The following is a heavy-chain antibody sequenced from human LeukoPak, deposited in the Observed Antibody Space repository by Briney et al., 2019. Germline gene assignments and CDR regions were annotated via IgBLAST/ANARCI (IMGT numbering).Heavy chain of an antibody. D-gene: IGHD5-18*01. J-gene: IGHJ4*02. V-gene: IGHV3-30-3*01. Sequence: PGGSLKLSCAASGFTFSSYAMHWVRQAPGRGLEWGAVISYDGTNKYYADSVKGRFTISRDTSKNTMYLQMNSLRAEDTAVYFCARDPGYSYGSAHFDYWGQGTLVTASS. CDR1: GFTFSSYA. CDR3: ARDPGYSYGSAHFDY. CDR2: ISYDGTNK.